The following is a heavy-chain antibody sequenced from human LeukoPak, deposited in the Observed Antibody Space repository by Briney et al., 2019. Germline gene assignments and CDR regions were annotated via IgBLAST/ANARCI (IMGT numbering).Heavy chain of an antibody. CDR3: TRYFDWLLSRDAFDI. J-gene: IGHJ3*02. Sequence: SQTLSLTCTVSGGSISSGGYYWSWIRQHPGKGLEWIGYISYSGSTYYIPSLKSRVTISVDTSKNQFSLKLSSVTAADTAVYYCTRYFDWLLSRDAFDIWGQGTMVTVSS. V-gene: IGHV4-31*03. CDR2: ISYSGST. D-gene: IGHD3-9*01. CDR1: GGSISSGGYY.